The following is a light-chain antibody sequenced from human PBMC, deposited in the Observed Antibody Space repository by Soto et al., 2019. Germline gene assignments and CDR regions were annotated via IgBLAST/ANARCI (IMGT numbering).Light chain of an antibody. CDR3: EQYGSSPRT. J-gene: IGKJ1*01. Sequence: EIVLTQSPGTLSLSPGERATLSCRASQSVSSIYFAWYQQKRGQAPRLLIYGVSSRATGIPDRFSGSGSGTDFTLTISRLEPEDSAVYYCEQYGSSPRTFGQETKVEIK. CDR1: QSVSSIY. V-gene: IGKV3-20*01. CDR2: GVS.